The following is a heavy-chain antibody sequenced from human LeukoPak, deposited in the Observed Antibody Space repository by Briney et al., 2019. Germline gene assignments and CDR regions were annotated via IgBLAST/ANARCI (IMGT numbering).Heavy chain of an antibody. CDR1: GFTFSSYG. J-gene: IGHJ4*02. V-gene: IGHV3-33*06. CDR3: AKERGYYYGSIDY. D-gene: IGHD5-18*01. Sequence: GGSLRLSCATSGFTFSSYGMHWVRQAPGKGLEWVAVIWYDGSNIHYADSVQGRFTISRDSSKNMLYLQMNSLRAEDTGVYYCAKERGYYYGSIDYWGQGTLVTVS. CDR2: IWYDGSNI.